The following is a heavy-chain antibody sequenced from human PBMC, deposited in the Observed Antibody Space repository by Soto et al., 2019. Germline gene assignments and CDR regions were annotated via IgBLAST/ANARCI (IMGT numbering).Heavy chain of an antibody. D-gene: IGHD3-3*01. CDR1: GGSISSYY. CDR3: ARGGDFWSGYPYYFPY. Sequence: SPTLSLTCTVSGGSISSYYWSWIRQPPGKGLEWIGYIYNSGSTKYNPFLKSRVTISVDTSKNQFSLKLNSVTAADTAVYYCARGGDFWSGYPYYFPYWGQGTLVTVSS. V-gene: IGHV4-59*01. J-gene: IGHJ4*02. CDR2: IYNSGST.